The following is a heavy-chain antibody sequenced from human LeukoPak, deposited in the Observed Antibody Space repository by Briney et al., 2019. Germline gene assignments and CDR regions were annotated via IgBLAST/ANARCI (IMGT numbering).Heavy chain of an antibody. D-gene: IGHD3-22*01. V-gene: IGHV3-30-3*01. J-gene: IGHJ4*02. CDR3: VRESEYYFDHSASFDY. CDR2: MSSDGNAM. Sequence: GGSLRLSCAASGFTFTAYLIHWVRQAPGKGLEWVAVMSSDGNAMFYADSVRGRFTISRDNSKNTLYLQMNSLRAEDTAVYYCVRESEYYFDHSASFDYWGQGTLVTVSS. CDR1: GFTFTAYL.